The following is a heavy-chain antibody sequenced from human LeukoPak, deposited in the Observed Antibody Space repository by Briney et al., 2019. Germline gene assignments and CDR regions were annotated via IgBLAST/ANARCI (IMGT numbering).Heavy chain of an antibody. Sequence: SETLSLTCTVSGGSISSYYWSWIRQPPGKGLEWIGYIYYSGSTNYNPSLKSRVTISVDTSKNQFSLKLSSVTAADTAVYYCARVGVLLWFGEQADWFDPWGQGTLVTVSS. V-gene: IGHV4-59*01. CDR2: IYYSGST. J-gene: IGHJ5*02. D-gene: IGHD3-10*01. CDR1: GGSISSYY. CDR3: ARVGVLLWFGEQADWFDP.